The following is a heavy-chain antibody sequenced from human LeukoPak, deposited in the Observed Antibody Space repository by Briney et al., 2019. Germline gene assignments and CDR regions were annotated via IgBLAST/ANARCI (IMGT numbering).Heavy chain of an antibody. D-gene: IGHD6-13*01. J-gene: IGHJ3*02. CDR2: IYYSGST. V-gene: IGHV4-39*01. CDR3: ARRSWYRAGSDAFDI. CDR1: GGSISSSSYY. Sequence: PSETLSLTCTVSGGSISSSSYYWGWIRQPPGKGLEWIGSIYYSGSTYYNPSLKSRVTISVDTSKNQFSLKLSSVTAADTAVYYCARRSWYRAGSDAFDIWGQGTMVTVSS.